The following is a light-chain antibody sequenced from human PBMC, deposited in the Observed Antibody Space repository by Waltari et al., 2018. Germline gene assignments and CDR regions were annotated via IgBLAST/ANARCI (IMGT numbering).Light chain of an antibody. V-gene: IGKV1-5*01. CDR2: DAS. CDR3: QQYYDYPIN. CDR1: QNLNTF. J-gene: IGKJ5*01. Sequence: DIQMTQSPSTVSASLGDRVTITCRASQNLNTFLSWYQQKPGAVPNLLIYDASTLERGVPSRFSGSGSGTHFTLTISGLQPDDFATYYCQQYYDYPINFGQGTRLDIK.